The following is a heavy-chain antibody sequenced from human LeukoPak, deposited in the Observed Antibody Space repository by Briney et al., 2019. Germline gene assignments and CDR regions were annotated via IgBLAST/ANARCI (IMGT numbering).Heavy chain of an antibody. Sequence: SESLSLTCAVYGGSFSDYYWNWIREPPGKGREWIGEIHHSGSTNYNPSLKSRVTLSVDTSKQQFSLKLSSVTAADTAVYYCARAQQGYSGYDYYWFDSWGQGTLVTVSS. CDR2: IHHSGST. CDR1: GGSFSDYY. V-gene: IGHV4-34*01. CDR3: ARAQQGYSGYDYYWFDS. D-gene: IGHD5-12*01. J-gene: IGHJ5*01.